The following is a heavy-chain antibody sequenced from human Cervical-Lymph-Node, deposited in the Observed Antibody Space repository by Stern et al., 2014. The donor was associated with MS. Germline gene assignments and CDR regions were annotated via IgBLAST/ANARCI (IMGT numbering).Heavy chain of an antibody. D-gene: IGHD6-6*01. CDR2: IHPKSGGT. CDR1: GYIFTDYY. CDR3: TRALRIADRPSPGGHWFDP. Sequence: AQLVESGAEVEKPGASVKVSCKASGYIFTDYYLHWVRQAPGQGLEWMGRIHPKSGGTSYAQSFQGRVTLTRDTSITTAYMDLSRLTSDDTAVYYCTRALRIADRPSPGGHWFDPWGQGILVIVSS. J-gene: IGHJ5*02. V-gene: IGHV1-2*02.